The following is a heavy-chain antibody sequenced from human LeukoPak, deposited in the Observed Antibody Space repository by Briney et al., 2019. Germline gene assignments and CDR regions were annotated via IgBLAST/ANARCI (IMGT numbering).Heavy chain of an antibody. Sequence: PGGSLRLSCAASGFTFSSYGMHWVRQAPGKGLEWVANIKQGGSEKYYVDSVRGRFTISRDNAKNSVNLQMNSLRAEDTAVYYCARDRNYVWSSYRLLDDAFDIWGQGTMVTVSS. CDR2: IKQGGSEK. CDR3: ARDRNYVWSSYRLLDDAFDI. J-gene: IGHJ3*02. D-gene: IGHD3-16*02. V-gene: IGHV3-7*01. CDR1: GFTFSSYG.